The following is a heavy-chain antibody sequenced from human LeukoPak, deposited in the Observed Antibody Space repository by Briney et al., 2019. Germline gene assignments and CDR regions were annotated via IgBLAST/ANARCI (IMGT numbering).Heavy chain of an antibody. CDR1: GYTFTSYY. CDR2: INPSGGST. D-gene: IGHD1-26*01. V-gene: IGHV1-46*01. Sequence: GASVKVSCKASGYTFTSYYMHWVRQAPGQGLEWMGIINPSGGSTSYAQKFQGRVTMTRDMSTSTVYMELSSLRSEDTAVYYCARDARTGSYYSAFDIWGQGTMVTVSS. J-gene: IGHJ3*02. CDR3: ARDARTGSYYSAFDI.